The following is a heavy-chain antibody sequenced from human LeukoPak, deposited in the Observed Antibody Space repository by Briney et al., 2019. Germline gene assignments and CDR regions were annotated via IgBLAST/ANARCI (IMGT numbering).Heavy chain of an antibody. Sequence: SVKVSCKASGGTFSSYAISWVRQAPGQGLEWMGRIIPILGIANYAQKFQGRVTITADKSTSTAYMELSSLRSEDTAVYYCVRDLLGSGGYWGQGSLVTVSS. CDR2: IIPILGIA. J-gene: IGHJ4*02. CDR1: GGTFSSYA. D-gene: IGHD3-10*01. CDR3: VRDLLGSGGY. V-gene: IGHV1-69*04.